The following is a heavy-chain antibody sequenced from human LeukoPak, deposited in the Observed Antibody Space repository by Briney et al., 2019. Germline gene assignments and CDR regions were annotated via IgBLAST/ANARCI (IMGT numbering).Heavy chain of an antibody. CDR1: GFTFSSYA. CDR3: AKDRGYDFWSGYYLDY. CDR2: ISGSGGST. J-gene: IGHJ4*02. Sequence: GGSLRLSCAASGFTFSSYAMSWVRQAPGKGLEWVSAISGSGGSTYYADSVKGRFTISRDDSKNTLYLQMNSLRAEDTAVYYCAKDRGYDFWSGYYLDYWGQGTLVTVPS. V-gene: IGHV3-23*01. D-gene: IGHD3-3*01.